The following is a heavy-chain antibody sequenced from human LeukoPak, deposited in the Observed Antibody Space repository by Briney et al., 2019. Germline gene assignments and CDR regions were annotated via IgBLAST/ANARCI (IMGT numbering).Heavy chain of an antibody. J-gene: IGHJ6*02. V-gene: IGHV3-21*01. D-gene: IGHD2-2*01. Sequence: PGGSLRLSCAASGVTFSSYSMSWVRQAPGKGLEWVSSISSSSSYIYYADSVKGRFTISRDNAKSSLYLQMNSLRAEDTAVYYCARDFVVVPAAMAVRGGATYYGMDVWGQGTTVTVSS. CDR3: ARDFVVVPAAMAVRGGATYYGMDV. CDR2: ISSSSSYI. CDR1: GVTFSSYS.